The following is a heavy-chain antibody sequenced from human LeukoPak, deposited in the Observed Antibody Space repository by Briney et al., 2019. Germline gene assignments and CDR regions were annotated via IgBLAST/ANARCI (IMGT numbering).Heavy chain of an antibody. CDR3: VRDPEALDY. Sequence: PGGSLRLSCVASGFTFSAYSMNWVRQAPGKGLEWVSYISRGRPNIHYAQSVKGRFTISRDSAKNSLYLQMNSLRDEDTAVYYCVRDPEALDYWGQGTLVTVSS. CDR1: GFTFSAYS. CDR2: ISRGRPNI. J-gene: IGHJ4*02. V-gene: IGHV3-48*02.